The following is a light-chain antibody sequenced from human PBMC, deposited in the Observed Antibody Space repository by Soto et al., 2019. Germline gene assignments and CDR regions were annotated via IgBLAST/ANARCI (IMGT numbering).Light chain of an antibody. Sequence: QSALTQPPSASGSPGQSVTISCTGTSSDIGGYNFVSWYQQHPGKAPKLLIYEINKRPSGVPDRFSGSKSGNTASLSVSGLVAEDEADYYCSSYAGSTGDVVGTGTKPTV. CDR3: SSYAGSTGDV. CDR2: EIN. CDR1: SSDIGGYNF. V-gene: IGLV2-8*01. J-gene: IGLJ1*01.